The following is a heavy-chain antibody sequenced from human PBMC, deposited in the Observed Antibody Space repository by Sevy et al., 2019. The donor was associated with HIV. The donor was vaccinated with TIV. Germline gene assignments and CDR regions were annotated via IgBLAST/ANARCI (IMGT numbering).Heavy chain of an antibody. J-gene: IGHJ6*02. CDR3: ASPLRPYTNNWPYYYYYGMDV. CDR2: ISHVGIRK. CDR1: GFTFSDYA. D-gene: IGHD1-1*01. V-gene: IGHV3-30-3*01. Sequence: GESLKISCAASGFTFSDYALHWVRQAPGKGLEWVAVISHVGIRKYYADSVKGRFTISRDNSKNTLYLQMDSLRTEDAAVYYCASPLRPYTNNWPYYYYYGMDVWGQGTTVTVSS.